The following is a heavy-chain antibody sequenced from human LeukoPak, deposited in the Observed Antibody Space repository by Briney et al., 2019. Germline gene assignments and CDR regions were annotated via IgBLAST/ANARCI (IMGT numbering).Heavy chain of an antibody. CDR1: GGSISSGGYY. CDR3: ATSYCTNGVCYPNWFDP. J-gene: IGHJ5*02. Sequence: SQTLSLTCTVSGGSISSGGYYWSWIRQHPGKGLEWIGYIYYSGSTYYNPSLKSRVTISVDTSKNQFSLKLSSVTAADTAVYYCATSYCTNGVCYPNWFDPWGQGTLVTVSS. CDR2: IYYSGST. D-gene: IGHD2-8*01. V-gene: IGHV4-31*03.